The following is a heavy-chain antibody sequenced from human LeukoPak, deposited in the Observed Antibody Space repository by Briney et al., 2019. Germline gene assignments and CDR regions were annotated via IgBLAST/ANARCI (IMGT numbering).Heavy chain of an antibody. CDR2: IYNSGTT. V-gene: IGHV4-4*07. CDR1: GGPFSSYY. Sequence: SETLSLTCTVSGGPFSSYYWTWIRQPAGKGLEWIGRIYNSGTTNYSPSLESRVTMSLDTSKNRFSLSLSSVTAADTAVYYCARDRLGATGHWRIDVWGRGTLVTVSS. D-gene: IGHD1-26*01. J-gene: IGHJ2*01. CDR3: ARDRLGATGHWRIDV.